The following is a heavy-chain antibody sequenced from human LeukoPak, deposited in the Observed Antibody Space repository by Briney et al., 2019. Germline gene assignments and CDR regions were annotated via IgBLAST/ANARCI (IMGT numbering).Heavy chain of an antibody. Sequence: GGSLRLSCAASGFTFSSYGLHWVRQAPGKGLEWVAYIRYDGSNKYYADSVKGLFTISRDNSKNTLYLQMNSLRAEDTAVYYCAKLDFYCSSTSCQFDYWGQGTLVTVSS. CDR3: AKLDFYCSSTSCQFDY. CDR2: IRYDGSNK. J-gene: IGHJ4*02. V-gene: IGHV3-30*02. CDR1: GFTFSSYG. D-gene: IGHD2-2*01.